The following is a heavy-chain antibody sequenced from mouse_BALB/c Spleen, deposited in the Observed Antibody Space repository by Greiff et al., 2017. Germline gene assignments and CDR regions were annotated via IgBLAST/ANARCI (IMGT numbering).Heavy chain of an antibody. CDR3: ARDRGGYAMDY. Sequence: DVHLVESGGGLVQPGGSLKLSCAASGFTFSSYGMSWVRQTPDKRLELVATINSNGGSTYYPDSVKGRFTISRDNAKNTLYLQMSSLKSEDTAMYYCARDRGGYAMDYWGQGTSVTVSS. CDR1: GFTFSSYG. V-gene: IGHV5-6-3*01. CDR2: INSNGGST. J-gene: IGHJ4*01.